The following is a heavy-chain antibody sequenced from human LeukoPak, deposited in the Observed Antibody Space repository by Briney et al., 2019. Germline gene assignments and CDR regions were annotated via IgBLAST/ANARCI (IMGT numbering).Heavy chain of an antibody. CDR1: GFTFSSSS. J-gene: IGHJ4*02. D-gene: IGHD3-10*01. V-gene: IGHV3-74*01. CDR3: AKDRHYYGSGSFYTYFDY. Sequence: GGSLRLSCSASGFTFSSSSTHWVRRAPGKGLVWVSRISSDGTSTNYADSVKGRFIISRDNSQNTLYLQMNSLRAEDTAVYYCAKDRHYYGSGSFYTYFDYWGQGTLVTVSS. CDR2: ISSDGTST.